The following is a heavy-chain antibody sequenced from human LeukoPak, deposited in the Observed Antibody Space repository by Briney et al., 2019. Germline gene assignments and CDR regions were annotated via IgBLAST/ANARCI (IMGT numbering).Heavy chain of an antibody. Sequence: SETLSLTCTVSGGSISSYYWSWIRQPPGRGLEWIGYIYYSGSTNYNPSLKSRVTISVDTSKNQFSLKLSSVTAADTAVYYCARGDCYPYDYYMDVWGKGTTVTVSS. D-gene: IGHD2-21*01. V-gene: IGHV4-59*01. CDR2: IYYSGST. CDR1: GGSISSYY. CDR3: ARGDCYPYDYYMDV. J-gene: IGHJ6*03.